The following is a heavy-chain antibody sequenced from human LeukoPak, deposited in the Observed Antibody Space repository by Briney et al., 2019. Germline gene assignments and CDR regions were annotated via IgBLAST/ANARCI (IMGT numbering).Heavy chain of an antibody. J-gene: IGHJ4*02. CDR2: INHSGST. Sequence: QPSETLSLTCAVYGGPFSGYYWSWIRQPPGKGLEWIGEINHSGSTNYNPSLKSRVTISVDTSKNQFSLKLSSVTAADTAVYYCARGITMIVVPYYFDYWGQGTLVTVSS. CDR3: ARGITMIVVPYYFDY. D-gene: IGHD3-22*01. V-gene: IGHV4-34*01. CDR1: GGPFSGYY.